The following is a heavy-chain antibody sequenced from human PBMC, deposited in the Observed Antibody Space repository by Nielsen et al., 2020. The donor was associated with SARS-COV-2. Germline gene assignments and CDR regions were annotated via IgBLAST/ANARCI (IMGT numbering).Heavy chain of an antibody. V-gene: IGHV3-9*01. CDR1: GFTFDDYA. CDR3: ARETRSEPWNYYYYYMDV. Sequence: GGSLRLSCAASGFTFDDYAMHWVRQAPVKGLESVSAISWNSGSIGYANSVKGRFTISRDNAKNSLYLQMNSLRAEDTALYHCARETRSEPWNYYYYYMDVWGKGTTVTVSS. CDR2: ISWNSGSI. J-gene: IGHJ6*03. D-gene: IGHD1-14*01.